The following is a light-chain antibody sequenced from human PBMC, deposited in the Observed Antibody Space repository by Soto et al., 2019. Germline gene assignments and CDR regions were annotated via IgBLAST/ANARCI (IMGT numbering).Light chain of an antibody. J-gene: IGLJ3*02. Sequence: SSELTQPLSVSVALGQTARMTCGGTNIGGKNVHWYQQKPGQAPVLVIYRDSNRPSGIPERFSGSNSGNTATLTISRAQGGDEADYYCQVWDSNTVVFGGGTKLTVL. V-gene: IGLV3-9*01. CDR2: RDS. CDR1: NIGGKN. CDR3: QVWDSNTVV.